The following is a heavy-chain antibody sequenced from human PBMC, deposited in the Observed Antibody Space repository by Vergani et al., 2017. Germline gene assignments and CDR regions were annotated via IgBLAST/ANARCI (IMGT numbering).Heavy chain of an antibody. J-gene: IGHJ4*02. CDR3: ARDFTIFGVVGYFDY. Sequence: QVQLVESGGGVVQPGRSLRLSCAASGFTFSNYGMHWVRQAPGKGLEWVAVISYDGSNKYYADSVKGRFTISRDNSKNTLYLQMNSLRAEDTAVYYCARDFTIFGVVGYFDYWGQGTLVTVSS. V-gene: IGHV3-30*19. D-gene: IGHD3-3*01. CDR1: GFTFSNYG. CDR2: ISYDGSNK.